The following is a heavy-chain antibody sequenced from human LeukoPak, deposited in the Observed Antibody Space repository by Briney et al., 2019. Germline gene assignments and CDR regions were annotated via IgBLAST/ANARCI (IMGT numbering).Heavy chain of an antibody. CDR3: ARDRVVIDHDVFDI. J-gene: IGHJ3*02. D-gene: IGHD2-21*01. CDR1: GGSINPYY. V-gene: IGHV4-4*07. Sequence: SETQSLTCTVSGGSINPYYGSWPRQPARKGREGIGRLYTSGSTKYNPSLRSRVTMSADTSKNQFSLKLSSVTAADTAMYYCARDRVVIDHDVFDIWGQGTMVTVSS. CDR2: LYTSGST.